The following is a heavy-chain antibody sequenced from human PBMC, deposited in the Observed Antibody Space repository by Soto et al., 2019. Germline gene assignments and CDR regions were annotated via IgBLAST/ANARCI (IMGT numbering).Heavy chain of an antibody. CDR1: GGSFSGYY. CDR2: INHSGST. V-gene: IGHV4-34*01. D-gene: IGHD1-1*01. J-gene: IGHJ4*02. Sequence: QVQLQQWGAGLLKPSETLSLTCAVYGGSFSGYYWSWIRQPPGKGLEWIGEINHSGSTNYNPSLKSRVTISVDTSKNQFSLKLSSVTAADTAVYYCARVRTDQTRLFDYWGQGTLVTVSS. CDR3: ARVRTDQTRLFDY.